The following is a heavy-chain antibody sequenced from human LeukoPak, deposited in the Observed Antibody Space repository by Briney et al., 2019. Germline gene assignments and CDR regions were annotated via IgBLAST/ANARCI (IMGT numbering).Heavy chain of an antibody. V-gene: IGHV4-4*07. J-gene: IGHJ4*02. D-gene: IGHD3-9*01. CDR1: GGSISSYY. CDR2: IHTSGGT. Sequence: SETLSLTCTVSGGSISSYYWSWIRQPAGKGLEWIGRIHTSGGTNYNPSLKSRVTMSVDTSKNQFSLKLSSVTAADTAVYYCARQLDSTVLYYFDYWGQGTLVTVSS. CDR3: ARQLDSTVLYYFDY.